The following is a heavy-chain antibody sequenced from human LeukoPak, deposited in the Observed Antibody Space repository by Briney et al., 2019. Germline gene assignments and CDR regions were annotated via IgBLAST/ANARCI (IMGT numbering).Heavy chain of an antibody. CDR3: ARDPGYDIKSWYYYGMDV. Sequence: PSETLSLTCTVSGGSISSYYWSWIRQPPGKGLEWIGYIYYSGSTNYNPSLRSRVTISVDTSKNQFSLKLSSVTAADTAVYYCARDPGYDIKSWYYYGMDVWGKGTTVTASS. J-gene: IGHJ6*04. CDR1: GGSISSYY. CDR2: IYYSGST. D-gene: IGHD3-9*01. V-gene: IGHV4-59*01.